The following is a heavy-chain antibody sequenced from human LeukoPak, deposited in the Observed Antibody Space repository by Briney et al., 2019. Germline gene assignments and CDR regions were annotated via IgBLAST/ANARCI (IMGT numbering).Heavy chain of an antibody. D-gene: IGHD2-2*01. CDR3: AKGYCSSTNCYINWFDP. CDR1: SSYA. J-gene: IGHJ5*02. V-gene: IGHV3-23*01. CDR2: ISGSGGST. Sequence: GGSLRLSCAAFSSYAMSRVRQAPGKGLEWVSTISGSGGSTYYADSVKGRFTISRNNSKNTLYLQMDSLRAEDTAVYYCAKGYCSSTNCYINWFDPWGQGTLVTVSS.